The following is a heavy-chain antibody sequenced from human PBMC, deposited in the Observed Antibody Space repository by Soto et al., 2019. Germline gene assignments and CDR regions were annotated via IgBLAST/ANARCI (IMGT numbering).Heavy chain of an antibody. J-gene: IGHJ6*02. V-gene: IGHV1-69*01. CDR3: ATRIAARPHYYGMDV. CDR1: GGTFSSYA. D-gene: IGHD6-6*01. CDR2: IIPIFGTA. Sequence: QVQLVQSGAEVKKPGSSVKVSCKASGGTFSSYAISWVRQAPGQGLEWMGGIIPIFGTANYAQKFQGRVTITADESTSTAYMELTSLRSENTALYYCATRIAARPHYYGMDVWGQGNTVTVSS.